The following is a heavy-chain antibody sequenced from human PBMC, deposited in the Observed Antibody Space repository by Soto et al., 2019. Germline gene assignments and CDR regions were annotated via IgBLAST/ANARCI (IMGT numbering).Heavy chain of an antibody. CDR1: GGTFSSYT. V-gene: IGHV1-69*04. CDR3: ARELRGYDHYIDY. J-gene: IGHJ4*02. Sequence: GASVKVSCKASGGTFSSYTISWVRQAPGQGLEWMGRIIPILGIANYAQKFQGRVTITADKSTSTAYMELSSLRSEDTAVYYCARELRGYDHYIDYWGQGTLVTVSS. D-gene: IGHD5-12*01. CDR2: IIPILGIA.